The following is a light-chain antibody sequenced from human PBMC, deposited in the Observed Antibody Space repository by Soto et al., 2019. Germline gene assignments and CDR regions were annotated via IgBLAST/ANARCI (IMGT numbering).Light chain of an antibody. V-gene: IGLV2-11*01. CDR3: CSHAGSYTFV. CDR1: SSDVAKYDY. J-gene: IGLJ1*01. CDR2: DVS. Sequence: QSALTQPRSVSGSPGQSVTISCTGTSSDVAKYDYVSWYQQSPGKAPRLLIYDVSKRPSGVPDRFSGSKFGTTASLTISGLRAEDDADYFCCSHAGSYTFVFGTGTKLTVL.